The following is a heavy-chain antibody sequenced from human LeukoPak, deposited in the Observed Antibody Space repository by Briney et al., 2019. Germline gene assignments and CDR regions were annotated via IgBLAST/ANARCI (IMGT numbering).Heavy chain of an antibody. CDR2: INTDGS. J-gene: IGHJ4*02. CDR3: ARDNWNYWD. Sequence: TGGSPRLSCAASGFTFSSYWMYWVRQAPGKGLVWVSRINTDGSSYADSVRGRFTISRDNAKNTVYLQMNSLRAEDTAVYYCARDNWNYWDWGQGTLVTVSS. CDR1: GFTFSSYW. V-gene: IGHV3-74*01. D-gene: IGHD1-7*01.